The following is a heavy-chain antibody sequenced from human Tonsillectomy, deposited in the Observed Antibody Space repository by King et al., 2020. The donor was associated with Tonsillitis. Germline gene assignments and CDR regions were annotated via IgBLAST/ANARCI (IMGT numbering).Heavy chain of an antibody. CDR1: GFTFSSYG. CDR2: ISYDGSNK. D-gene: IGHD3-16*01. CDR3: AKGSDYGDY. V-gene: IGHV3-30*18. J-gene: IGHJ4*02. Sequence: VQLVESGGGVVQPGRSLRLSCVASGFTFSSYGMHWVRQAPGKGLEWVAVISYDGSNKYYADSVKGRFTISRDNSKNTVYLQMNSLRAEDTAVYYCAKGSDYGDYWGQGTLVTVSS.